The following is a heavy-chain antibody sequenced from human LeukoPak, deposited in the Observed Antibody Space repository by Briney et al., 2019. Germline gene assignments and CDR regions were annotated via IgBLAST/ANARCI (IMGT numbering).Heavy chain of an antibody. D-gene: IGHD1-1*01. Sequence: SETLSLTCTVSGGSISGYYWSWMRQPPGKGLEWIGYIFNSEITDYNPSHESRVSISEDTSRNLLSLKLSSVTAADTAVYYCARWNEGLDYWGQGTLVAVSS. CDR1: GGSISGYY. V-gene: IGHV4-59*01. CDR3: ARWNEGLDY. CDR2: IFNSEIT. J-gene: IGHJ4*02.